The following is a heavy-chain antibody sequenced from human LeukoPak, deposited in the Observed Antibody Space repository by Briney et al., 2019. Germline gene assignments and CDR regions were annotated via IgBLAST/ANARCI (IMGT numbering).Heavy chain of an antibody. J-gene: IGHJ5*02. CDR2: ISTYNGNT. CDR3: ARDRLAYDYGDYVNWFDP. V-gene: IGHV1-18*01. D-gene: IGHD4-17*01. Sequence: ASVKVSCKASGYTFTSYGISWVRQAPGQGLEWMGWISTYNGNTNYAQKLQGRVTMTTDTSTSTAYMELRSLRSDDTAVYYCARDRLAYDYGDYVNWFDPWGQGTLVTVSS. CDR1: GYTFTSYG.